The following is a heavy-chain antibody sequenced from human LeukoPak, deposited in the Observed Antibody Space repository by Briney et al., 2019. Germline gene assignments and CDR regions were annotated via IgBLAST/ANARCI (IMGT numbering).Heavy chain of an antibody. V-gene: IGHV4-39*01. Sequence: SETLSLTCTVSGGSISSSSYYWGWIRQPPGKGLEWIGSIYYSGSTYYNPSLKSRVTISVDTSKNQFSLKLSSVTAADTAVYYCAGLLADYYDSSGYLNYFDYWGQGTLVTVSS. J-gene: IGHJ4*02. CDR2: IYYSGST. CDR1: GGSISSSSYY. CDR3: AGLLADYYDSSGYLNYFDY. D-gene: IGHD3-22*01.